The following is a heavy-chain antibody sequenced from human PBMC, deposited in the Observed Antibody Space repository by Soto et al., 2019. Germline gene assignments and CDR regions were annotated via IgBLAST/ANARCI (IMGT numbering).Heavy chain of an antibody. CDR3: ARGYCGGGGCYLRRDACDV. Sequence: EVQLVESGGGLVVPGGSLSLSCVASGFTFSSYHMSWVRQAPGKGLEWVSSINPSSTHIYYADSVRGRFAISRDHSKNSLYLQMNRLRTEDAAVYYCARGYCGGGGCYLRRDACDVWGQGTLVTVSS. V-gene: IGHV3-21*01. J-gene: IGHJ3*01. CDR2: INPSSTHI. CDR1: GFTFSSYH. D-gene: IGHD2-15*01.